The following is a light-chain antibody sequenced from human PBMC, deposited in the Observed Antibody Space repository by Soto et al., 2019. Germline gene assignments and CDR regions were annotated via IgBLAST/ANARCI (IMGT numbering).Light chain of an antibody. CDR3: QQYHNWPLYT. CDR1: QSVGKR. J-gene: IGKJ2*01. Sequence: EIVMTQSPGTLSVSPGDSATLSCRASQSVGKRLAWYQQRPGQAPRLLIYAASTRATGIPARFSGFGSGTDFTLTINDLQSEDIAFYYCQQYHNWPLYTFGQGTNLDIK. V-gene: IGKV3-15*01. CDR2: AAS.